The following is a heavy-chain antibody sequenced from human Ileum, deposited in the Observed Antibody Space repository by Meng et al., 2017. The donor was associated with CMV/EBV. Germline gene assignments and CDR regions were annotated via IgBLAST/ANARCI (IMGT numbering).Heavy chain of an antibody. J-gene: IGHJ4*02. CDR3: AKEGVYGDYGWYYFDY. V-gene: IGHV3-48*01. CDR1: GFTFGSYS. D-gene: IGHD4-17*01. Sequence: GGSLRLSCAASGFTFGSYSMNWVRQAPGKGLEWVSYISSSRSSIYYADSVKGRFTISRDNSKNTLYLQMNSLRAEDTAVYYCAKEGVYGDYGWYYFDYWGQGNLVNVAS. CDR2: ISSSRSSI.